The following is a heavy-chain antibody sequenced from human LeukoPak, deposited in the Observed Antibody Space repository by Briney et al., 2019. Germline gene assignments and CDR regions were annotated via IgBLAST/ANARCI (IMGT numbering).Heavy chain of an antibody. D-gene: IGHD3-22*01. J-gene: IGHJ4*02. CDR1: GYTFSSYS. Sequence: GGSLRLSCLASGYTFSSYSINWVRQAPGKGLEWVSSISVRSNYIYYADSVRGRFRISRDDARDSLYLQMDSLRAEDTAVYYCVRLRRNSDTSGFYYYYDFWGQGTLVTVSS. V-gene: IGHV3-21*01. CDR3: VRLRRNSDTSGFYYYYDF. CDR2: ISVRSNYI.